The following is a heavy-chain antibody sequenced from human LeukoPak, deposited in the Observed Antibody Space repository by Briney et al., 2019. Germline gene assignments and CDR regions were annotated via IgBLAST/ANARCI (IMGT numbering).Heavy chain of an antibody. V-gene: IGHV1-69*04. CDR2: IIPILGIA. Sequence: GASVKVSCKASGGTFSSYAISWVRQGPGQGLEWMGRIIPILGIANYAQKFQGRVTITADKSTSTAYMELSSLRSEDTAVYCCARGRTMVTGYYFDYWGQGTLVTVSS. CDR1: GGTFSSYA. D-gene: IGHD5-18*01. J-gene: IGHJ4*02. CDR3: ARGRTMVTGYYFDY.